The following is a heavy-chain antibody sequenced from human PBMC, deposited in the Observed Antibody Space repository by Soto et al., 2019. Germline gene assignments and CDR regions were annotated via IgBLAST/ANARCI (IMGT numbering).Heavy chain of an antibody. CDR3: AREAYCGGDCYSGLYYYYGMDV. J-gene: IGHJ6*02. CDR1: GFTFSSYS. D-gene: IGHD2-21*02. CDR2: ISSSSSTI. V-gene: IGHV3-48*02. Sequence: EVQLVESGGGLVQPGGSLRLSCAASGFTFSSYSMNWVRQAPGKGLEWVSYISSSSSTIYYADSVKGRFTISRDNAKNSLYLQMNSLSDEDTAVYYCAREAYCGGDCYSGLYYYYGMDVWGQGTTVTVSS.